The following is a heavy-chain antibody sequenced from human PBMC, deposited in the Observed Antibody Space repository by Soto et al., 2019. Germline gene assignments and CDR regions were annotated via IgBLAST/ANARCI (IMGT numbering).Heavy chain of an antibody. D-gene: IGHD2-2*01. Sequence: SQTLSLTCAISGDSVSSNSAAWNWIRQSPSRGLEWLGRTYYRSKWYNDYAVSVKSRITINPDTSKNQFSLQLNSVTPEDTAVYYCARGGVVVVPAALYYYGMDVWGQGXTVTVYS. V-gene: IGHV6-1*01. J-gene: IGHJ6*02. CDR2: TYYRSKWYN. CDR3: ARGGVVVVPAALYYYGMDV. CDR1: GDSVSSNSAA.